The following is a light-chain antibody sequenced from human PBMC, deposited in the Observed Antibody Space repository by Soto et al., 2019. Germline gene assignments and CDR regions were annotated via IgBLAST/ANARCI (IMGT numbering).Light chain of an antibody. CDR2: EVS. V-gene: IGLV2-14*01. Sequence: QSVLTQPASVSGSPGQSITISCTGTSSDVGGYNYVSWYQQHPGKAPKLMICEVSNRPSGVSNRFSGSKSGNTASLTISGLQAEDEDDYYCRSYTSSSPLRFGTGSNVTAL. CDR3: RSYTSSSPLR. J-gene: IGLJ1*01. CDR1: SSDVGGYNY.